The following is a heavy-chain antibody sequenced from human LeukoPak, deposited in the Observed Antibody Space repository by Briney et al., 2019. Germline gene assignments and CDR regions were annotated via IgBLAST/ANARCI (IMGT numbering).Heavy chain of an antibody. V-gene: IGHV3-21*01. J-gene: IGHJ4*02. CDR2: ISSSSSYI. CDR1: GFTFSSYS. D-gene: IGHD6-13*01. Sequence: GGSLRLSCAASGFTFSSYSMNWVRQAPGKGLEWVSSISSSSSYIYYADSVKGRFTISRDNAKNSLYLQMNSLRAEDTAVYYCARGSSSSWNFDYWGQGTLVTVSS. CDR3: ARGSSSSWNFDY.